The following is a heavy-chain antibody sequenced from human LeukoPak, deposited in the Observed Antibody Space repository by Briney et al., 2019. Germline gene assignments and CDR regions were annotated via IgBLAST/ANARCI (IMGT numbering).Heavy chain of an antibody. CDR3: ARCAILTGYSYFDY. CDR2: IDPGDSDT. D-gene: IGHD3-9*01. J-gene: IGHJ4*02. CDR1: GYSFTSYW. V-gene: IGHV5-51*01. Sequence: PGESLKISCKGSGYSFTSYWIGGVRQMPGKGLEWMGIIDPGDSDTRDSPSFQGQVTISADKSISTAYLQWSSLKASDTAMYYCARCAILTGYSYFDYWGQGTLVTVSS.